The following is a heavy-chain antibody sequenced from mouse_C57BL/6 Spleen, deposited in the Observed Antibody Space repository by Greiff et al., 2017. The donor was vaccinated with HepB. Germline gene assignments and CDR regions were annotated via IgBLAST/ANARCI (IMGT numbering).Heavy chain of an antibody. V-gene: IGHV1-80*01. CDR2: IYPGDGDT. D-gene: IGHD1-1*01. CDR3: ARGGVTTVVATKDY. J-gene: IGHJ2*01. Sequence: VQLQQSGAELVKPGASVKISCKASGYAFSSYWMNWVKQRPGKGLEWIGQIYPGDGDTNYNGKFKGKATLTADKSSSTAYMQLSSLTSEDSAVYFCARGGVTTVVATKDYWGQGTTLTVSS. CDR1: GYAFSSYW.